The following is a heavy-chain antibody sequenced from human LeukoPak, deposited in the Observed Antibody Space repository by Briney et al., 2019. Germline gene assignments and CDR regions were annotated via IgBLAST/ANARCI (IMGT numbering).Heavy chain of an antibody. CDR2: IHSSGST. D-gene: IGHD2-21*02. V-gene: IGHV3-53*04. CDR1: GFTVSSNY. Sequence: GGSLRLSCAASGFTVSSNYMSWVRLAPGKGLEWVSVIHSSGSTYYADSVKGRFTISRHNSKNTVYLQMNSLRPEDTAVYYCARESNGGDSYYFDAWGQGTLVTVSS. J-gene: IGHJ4*02. CDR3: ARESNGGDSYYFDA.